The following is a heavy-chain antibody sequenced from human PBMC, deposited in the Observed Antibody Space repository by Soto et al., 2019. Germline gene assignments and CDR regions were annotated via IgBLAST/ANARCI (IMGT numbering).Heavy chain of an antibody. D-gene: IGHD3-16*01. CDR1: GGSISSGDYY. J-gene: IGHJ5*02. CDR2: IYYIGTT. V-gene: IGHV4-30-4*01. Sequence: QVQLQESGPGLVKPSQTLSLTCTVSGGSISSGDYYWSWIRQPPGKGLEWIGYIYYIGTTFYNPSLKNRVTISLDTAKIQFSLKLSSVTAADTAVYYCVREGGYNCFDPWGQGTLVTVSS. CDR3: VREGGYNCFDP.